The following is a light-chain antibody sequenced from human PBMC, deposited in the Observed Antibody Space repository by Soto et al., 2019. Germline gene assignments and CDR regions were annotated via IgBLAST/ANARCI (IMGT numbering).Light chain of an antibody. J-gene: IGKJ1*01. CDR1: QSIRHY. Sequence: GDRVTITSRASQSIRHYLAWYQQMPGKAPKLLIYGASTLQSGVPSRFSGSGSGTEFTLTISSLQPDDFGTYFCQHHNSYSQTFGQGTKVDIK. CDR3: QHHNSYSQT. CDR2: GAS. V-gene: IGKV1-5*01.